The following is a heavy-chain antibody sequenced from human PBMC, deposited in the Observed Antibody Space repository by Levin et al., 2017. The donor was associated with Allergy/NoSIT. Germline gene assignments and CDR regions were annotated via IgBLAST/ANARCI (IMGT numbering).Heavy chain of an antibody. J-gene: IGHJ4*02. CDR3: ARDDSSTWYGGIDS. Sequence: GESLKISCKASGYTFTSHGMHWVRQTPGQRLEWMGWINTGNGNTQYSQKFQGRVTIGRDTFASTAYMELSYLTSEDTAVYYCARDDSSTWYGGIDSWGQGTLVTASS. CDR1: GYTFTSHG. CDR2: INTGNGNT. V-gene: IGHV1-3*04. D-gene: IGHD6-13*01.